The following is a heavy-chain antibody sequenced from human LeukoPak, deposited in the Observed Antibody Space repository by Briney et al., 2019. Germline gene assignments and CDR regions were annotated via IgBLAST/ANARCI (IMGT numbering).Heavy chain of an antibody. Sequence: PGGYLRLSCAASGFTFSSNYMNWVRQAPGKGLEWISVIYSGGSTYYADSVKGRFTISRDNSKNTLYLQMNSLRAEDTAVYYCASAHDGISSGYYFSWGQGTLVTVSS. V-gene: IGHV3-53*01. CDR1: GFTFSSNY. CDR3: ASAHDGISSGYYFS. J-gene: IGHJ5*02. CDR2: IYSGGST. D-gene: IGHD3-22*01.